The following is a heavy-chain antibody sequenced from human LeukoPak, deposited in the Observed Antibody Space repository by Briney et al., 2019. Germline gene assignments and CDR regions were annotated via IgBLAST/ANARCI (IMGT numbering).Heavy chain of an antibody. Sequence: SETLSLTCTVSGGSISSGRYYWSWIRQPAGKGLEWIGRIYTSGSTNYNPSLKSRVTISVDTSKNQFSLKLSSVTAADTAVYYCATGYSSSFGSETLPNAFDIWGQGTMVTVSS. CDR3: ATGYSSSFGSETLPNAFDI. V-gene: IGHV4-61*02. D-gene: IGHD6-6*01. CDR1: GGSISSGRYY. J-gene: IGHJ3*02. CDR2: IYTSGST.